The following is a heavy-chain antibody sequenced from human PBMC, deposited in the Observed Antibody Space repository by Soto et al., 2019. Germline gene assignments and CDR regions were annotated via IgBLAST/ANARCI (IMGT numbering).Heavy chain of an antibody. CDR1: GYTFTSYY. CDR2: INPSGGST. J-gene: IGHJ3*02. D-gene: IGHD2-15*01. CDR3: TVYPAARDAFDI. V-gene: IGHV1-46*01. Sequence: QVQLVQSGAEVKKPGASVKVSCKASGYTFTSYYMHWVRQAPGQGLEWMGIINPSGGSTSYAQKCQGRPTRTRDTSTRKVYMDRSSLRSEKPAGYYCTVYPAARDAFDIWGQGPMVTASS.